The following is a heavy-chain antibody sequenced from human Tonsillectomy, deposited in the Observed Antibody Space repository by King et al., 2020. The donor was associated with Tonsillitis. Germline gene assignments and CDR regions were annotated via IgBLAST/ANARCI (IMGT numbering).Heavy chain of an antibody. CDR2: IKQDGAEK. V-gene: IGHV3-7*03. Sequence: VQLVESGGGLVQPGGSLRLSCEASGFSFSSYWMSWVRQAPGKGLEWVANIKQDGAEKYYADDVKGRFTISRENANNSLYLQMNSLIAQATAVFYCATGGGPSGYWGQRPLLTVRS. CDR3: ATGGGPSGY. CDR1: GFSFSSYW. J-gene: IGHJ4*02. D-gene: IGHD4-23*01.